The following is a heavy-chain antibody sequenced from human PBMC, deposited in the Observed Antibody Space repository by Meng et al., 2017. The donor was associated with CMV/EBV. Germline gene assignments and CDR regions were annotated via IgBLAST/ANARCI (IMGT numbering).Heavy chain of an antibody. V-gene: IGHV4-34*01. CDR3: AAGDFWSGRDYYGMDV. CDR1: GGSFSGYY. Sequence: SETLSLTCAVYGGSFSGYYWSWIRQPPGKGLEWIGEINHSGSTNYNPSLKSRVTISVDTSKNQFSLKLSSVTAADTAVYYCAAGDFWSGRDYYGMDVWGQGTKVTVSS. J-gene: IGHJ6*02. CDR2: INHSGST. D-gene: IGHD3-3*01.